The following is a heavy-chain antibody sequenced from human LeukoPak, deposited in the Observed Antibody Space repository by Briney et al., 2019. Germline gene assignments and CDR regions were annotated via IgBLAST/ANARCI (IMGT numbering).Heavy chain of an antibody. CDR3: ARAKGHPDFADAFDI. J-gene: IGHJ3*02. CDR2: ISAYNGNT. Sequence: ASVKVSCKASGYIFTSYYMYWVRQAPGQGLEWMGWISAYNGNTNYAQKLQGRVTMTTDTSTSTAYMELRSLRSDDTAVYYCARAKGHPDFADAFDIWGQGTMVTVSS. CDR1: GYIFTSYY. V-gene: IGHV1-18*04.